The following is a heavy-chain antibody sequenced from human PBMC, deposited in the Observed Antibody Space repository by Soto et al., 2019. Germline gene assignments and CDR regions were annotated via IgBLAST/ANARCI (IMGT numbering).Heavy chain of an antibody. V-gene: IGHV1-2*02. J-gene: IGHJ4*02. D-gene: IGHD5-12*01. CDR3: AEGRDGYKDYFDY. CDR1: GYTFTGYY. Sequence: QVQLVQSGAEVKKPGASVKVSCKASGYTFTGYYMHWVRQAPGQGLEWMGWINPNSGGTNYAQKFQGRVTITADESTSTAYMELSSLRSEDTAVYYCAEGRDGYKDYFDYWGQGTLVTVSS. CDR2: INPNSGGT.